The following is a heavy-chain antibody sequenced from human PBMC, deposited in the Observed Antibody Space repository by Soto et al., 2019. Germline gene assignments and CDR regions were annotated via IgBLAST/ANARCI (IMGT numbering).Heavy chain of an antibody. CDR3: ARQEDLDRYFDY. CDR1: GGSISSYY. Sequence: PSETLSLTCTVSGGSISSYYWSWIRQPPGKGLEWIGYIYYSGSTNYNPSLKSRVTISVDTSKNQFSLKLSSVTAADTAVYYCARQEDLDRYFDYWGQGTLVTVSS. CDR2: IYYSGST. V-gene: IGHV4-59*08. J-gene: IGHJ4*02.